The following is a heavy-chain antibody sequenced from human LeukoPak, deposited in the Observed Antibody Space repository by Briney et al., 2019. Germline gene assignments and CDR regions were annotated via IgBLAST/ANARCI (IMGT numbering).Heavy chain of an antibody. D-gene: IGHD3-16*02. CDR3: ARGPLVRLPSSFDP. Sequence: ASVKVSCKASGYTFNSYDINWVRQATGQGLEWMGWMNPNSGNTGSAQRFQGRITMTRDTSISTAYMELSSLRSEDTAVYYCARGPLVRLPSSFDPWGQGILVTVSS. CDR1: GYTFNSYD. CDR2: MNPNSGNT. V-gene: IGHV1-8*01. J-gene: IGHJ5*02.